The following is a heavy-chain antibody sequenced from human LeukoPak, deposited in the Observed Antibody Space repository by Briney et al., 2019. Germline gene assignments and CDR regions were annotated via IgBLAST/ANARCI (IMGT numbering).Heavy chain of an antibody. J-gene: IGHJ4*02. V-gene: IGHV3-23*01. Sequence: GGSLRLSCAASGFTFSSYAMSWVRQAPGKGLEWVSAISGSGGSTYYADSAKGRFTISRDNSKNTLYLQMNSLRAEDTAVYYCAKSRVSSGDYFDYWGQGTLVTVSS. D-gene: IGHD6-25*01. CDR1: GFTFSSYA. CDR3: AKSRVSSGDYFDY. CDR2: ISGSGGST.